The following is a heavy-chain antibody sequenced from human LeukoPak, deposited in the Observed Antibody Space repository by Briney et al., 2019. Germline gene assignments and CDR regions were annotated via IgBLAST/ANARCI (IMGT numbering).Heavy chain of an antibody. V-gene: IGHV4-61*02. CDR2: IYTSGST. CDR3: ARVDSGHFDY. CDR1: GGSISSGSYY. J-gene: IGHJ4*02. Sequence: SQTLSLTCTVSGGSISSGSYYWSWIRQPAGKGLEWIGRIYTSGSTNYNPSLKSRVTISVDTSKNQFSLKLSSVTPADTAVYYCARVDSGHFDYWGQGALVTVSS. D-gene: IGHD3/OR15-3a*01.